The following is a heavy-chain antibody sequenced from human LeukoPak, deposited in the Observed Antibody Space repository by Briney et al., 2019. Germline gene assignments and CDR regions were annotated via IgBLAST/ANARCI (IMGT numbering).Heavy chain of an antibody. V-gene: IGHV4-4*02. D-gene: IGHD5-18*01. CDR1: GGSISNNNW. CDR2: IYHSGTT. Sequence: PSETLSLTCSVSGGSISNNNWWSWVRQSPGKGLEWIGNIYHSGTTHYNPSLKSRATISVDKSKNQFSLKLNSVTAADTAVYYCARPGYSYGFDYWGQGTLVTVSS. CDR3: ARPGYSYGFDY. J-gene: IGHJ4*02.